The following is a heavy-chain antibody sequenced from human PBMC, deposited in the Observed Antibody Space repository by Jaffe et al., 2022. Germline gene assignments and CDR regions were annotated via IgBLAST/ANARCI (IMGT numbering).Heavy chain of an antibody. D-gene: IGHD2-2*03. CDR2: IDAGGSGI. CDR1: GFTFSSHE. CDR3: VRDKYGYDTNAFSDAFDI. Sequence: EVQLVESGGGLVQPGGSLRLSCAASGFTFSSHEMNWVRQAPGKWPEWVSFIDAGGSGITYADSVRGRFTVSRDNAQNSLYLQMNNLRPEDTGVYYCVRDKYGYDTNAFSDAFDIWGRGTLVTVSS. J-gene: IGHJ3*02. V-gene: IGHV3-48*03.